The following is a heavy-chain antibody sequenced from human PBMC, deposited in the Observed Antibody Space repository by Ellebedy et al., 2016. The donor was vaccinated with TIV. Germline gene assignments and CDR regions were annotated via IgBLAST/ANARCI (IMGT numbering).Heavy chain of an antibody. J-gene: IGHJ4*02. CDR3: ARDQWLGRAYYFDS. CDR1: GFTFSNYW. CDR2: IKQDGSEK. Sequence: GESLKISCGTSGFTFSNYWMTWVRQAPGKGLEWVANIKQDGSEKYYVDSVMGRFSISRDNAKNSLYVQMNSLRDEDTAVYYRARDQWLGRAYYFDSWGQGTLVTVSS. D-gene: IGHD6-19*01. V-gene: IGHV3-7*01.